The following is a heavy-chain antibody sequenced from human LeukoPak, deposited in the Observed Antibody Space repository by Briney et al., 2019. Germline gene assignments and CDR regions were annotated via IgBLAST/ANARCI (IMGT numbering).Heavy chain of an antibody. J-gene: IGHJ5*02. CDR1: GYTFTSYG. D-gene: IGHD3-3*01. V-gene: IGHV1-18*01. CDR3: ARITYDFWSGYYMPDDP. Sequence: VASVKVSCKASGYTFTSYGISWVRQAPGQGLEWMGWISIYNGNTDYAQKLRGRVTMTTDTSTSTAYLELRGLRSDDTAVYYCARITYDFWSGYYMPDDPWGQGTLVTVSS. CDR2: ISIYNGNT.